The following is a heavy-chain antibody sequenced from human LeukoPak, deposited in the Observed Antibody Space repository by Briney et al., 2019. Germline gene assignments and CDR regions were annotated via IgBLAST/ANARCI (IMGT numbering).Heavy chain of an antibody. CDR2: IKQDGSEK. J-gene: IGHJ6*02. D-gene: IGHD2-2*01. CDR3: ARDRGDIVVVPAAIPYYYYGMDV. Sequence: GGSLRLSCAASGFTFSSYWMSWVRQAPGKGLEWVANIKQDGSEKYYVDSVKGRFTISRDNAKNSLYLQMNSLRAEDTAVYYCARDRGDIVVVPAAIPYYYYGMDVWGQGTTVTVSS. CDR1: GFTFSSYW. V-gene: IGHV3-7*01.